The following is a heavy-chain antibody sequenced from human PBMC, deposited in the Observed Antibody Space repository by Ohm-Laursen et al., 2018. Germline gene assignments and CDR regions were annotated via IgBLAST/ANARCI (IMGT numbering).Heavy chain of an antibody. J-gene: IGHJ6*02. Sequence: SVKVSCNASGYTFTGYYMHWVRQAPGQGLEWMGWINPNSGGTNYAQKFQGRVTMTRDTSISTAYMELSRLRSDDTAVYYCARDPIEYSSSWQNYYYGMDVWGQGTTVTVSS. CDR1: GYTFTGYY. D-gene: IGHD6-13*01. CDR3: ARDPIEYSSSWQNYYYGMDV. CDR2: INPNSGGT. V-gene: IGHV1-2*02.